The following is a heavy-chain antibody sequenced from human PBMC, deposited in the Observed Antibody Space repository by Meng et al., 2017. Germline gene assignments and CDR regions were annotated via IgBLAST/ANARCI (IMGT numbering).Heavy chain of an antibody. D-gene: IGHD5-12*01. Sequence: QVPLQESGPGLVKPSQTLSLTCTVSGGSISSGGYYWSWIRQNPGKGLEWIGYIYYSGSTYYNPSLKSRVTISVDTSKNQFSLKLSSVTAADTAVYYCASKGGLSTYNWFDPWGQGTLVTVSS. CDR3: ASKGGLSTYNWFDP. V-gene: IGHV4-31*03. CDR2: IYYSGST. J-gene: IGHJ5*02. CDR1: GGSISSGGYY.